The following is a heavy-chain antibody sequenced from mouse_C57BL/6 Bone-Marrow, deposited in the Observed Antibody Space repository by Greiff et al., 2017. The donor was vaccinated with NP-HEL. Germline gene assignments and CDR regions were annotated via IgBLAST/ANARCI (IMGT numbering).Heavy chain of an antibody. CDR1: GFTFSSYA. V-gene: IGHV5-4*03. J-gene: IGHJ4*01. CDR3: ARGWSYYAMDY. CDR2: ISDGGSYT. Sequence: EVNVVESGGGLVKPGGSLKLSCAASGFTFSSYAMSWVRQTPEKRLEWVATISDGGSYTYYPDNVKGRFTISRDNAKNNLYLQMSHLKSEDTAMYYCARGWSYYAMDYWGQGTSVTVSS.